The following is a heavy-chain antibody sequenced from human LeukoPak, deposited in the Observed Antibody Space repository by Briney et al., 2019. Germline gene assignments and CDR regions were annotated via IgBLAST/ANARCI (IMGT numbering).Heavy chain of an antibody. J-gene: IGHJ4*02. CDR2: IRPKSYGGTT. CDR1: GFTFDDYA. CDR3: TRIKGCSSTNCYYDY. Sequence: GGSLRLSCTGSGFTFDDYALTWVRQAPGKGLEWLGFIRPKSYGGTTEYAASVKGRFAVSRDDSTSIAYLQMNNLETEDTAVYYCTRIKGCSSTNCYYDYWGQGTLVTVSS. V-gene: IGHV3-49*04. D-gene: IGHD2-2*01.